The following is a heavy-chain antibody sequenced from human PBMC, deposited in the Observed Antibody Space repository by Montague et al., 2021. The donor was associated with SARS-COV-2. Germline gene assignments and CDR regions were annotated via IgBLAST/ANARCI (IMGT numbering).Heavy chain of an antibody. V-gene: IGHV4-61*02. Sequence: TLSLTCTVSGDSITSDVSYWSWIRQPAGKGLEWIGRIYTTGSTNYNPSLMSRLTIPLDTSKNQFSLKLSSVTAADTAVYYCARDDFRWDFDCWGQGTLVTVSS. CDR1: GDSITSDVSY. D-gene: IGHD2/OR15-2a*01. CDR3: ARDDFRWDFDC. CDR2: IYTTGST. J-gene: IGHJ4*02.